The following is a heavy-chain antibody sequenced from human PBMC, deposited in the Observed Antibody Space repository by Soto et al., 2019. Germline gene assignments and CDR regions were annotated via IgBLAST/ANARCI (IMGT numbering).Heavy chain of an antibody. CDR2: INAGNGNT. J-gene: IGHJ4*02. CDR1: GYSFTNYY. V-gene: IGHV1-3*01. CDR3: ASESYGGEFDY. D-gene: IGHD4-17*01. Sequence: ASVKVSCKASGYSFTNYYMHWVRQAPGQRLEWMGWINAGNGNTKYSQKFQGRVTITRDTSASTAYMELSSLRSEDTAVYYCASESYGGEFDYWGQGTLVTVSS.